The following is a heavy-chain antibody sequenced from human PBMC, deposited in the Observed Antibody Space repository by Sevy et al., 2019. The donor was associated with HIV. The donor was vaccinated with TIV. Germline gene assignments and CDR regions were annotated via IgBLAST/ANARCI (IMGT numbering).Heavy chain of an antibody. D-gene: IGHD2-2*01. V-gene: IGHV3-13*01. CDR3: ARGGDIVVVPAVWGYMDV. CDR2: IGTAGDT. Sequence: GGFLRLSCAASGFTFSSYDMHWVRQATGKGLEWVSTIGTAGDTYYPGSVKGRFTISRENAKNSLYLQMNSLRAGDTAVYYCARGGDIVVVPAVWGYMDVWGKGTTVTVSS. CDR1: GFTFSSYD. J-gene: IGHJ6*03.